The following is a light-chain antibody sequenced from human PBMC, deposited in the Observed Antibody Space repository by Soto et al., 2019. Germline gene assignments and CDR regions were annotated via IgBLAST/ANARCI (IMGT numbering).Light chain of an antibody. V-gene: IGLV2-14*01. CDR3: SSYTTSNTRQIV. J-gene: IGLJ1*01. CDR2: DVS. Sequence: SALPQPPSLSGAPGQSITLSCPGTTRDVGGYNYVSWYQQHPGKAPKFMIYDVSNRPSGVSNRFSGSKSGNTASLTISGLQAEDEADYYCSSYTTSNTRQIVFGTGTRSPS. CDR1: TRDVGGYNY.